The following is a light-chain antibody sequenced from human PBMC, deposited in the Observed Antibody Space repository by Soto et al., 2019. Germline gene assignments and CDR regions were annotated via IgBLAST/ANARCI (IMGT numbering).Light chain of an antibody. CDR1: QSISSY. J-gene: IGKJ4*01. Sequence: DLQMTQSPSSLSASGGDRVTITCRASQSISSYLNWYQQKPGKAPKLLIYAASSLQSGVPSRFSGSGSGTDFTLTISSLQPEDFATYYCQQSYSTLVTFGGGTKVEIK. CDR2: AAS. V-gene: IGKV1-39*01. CDR3: QQSYSTLVT.